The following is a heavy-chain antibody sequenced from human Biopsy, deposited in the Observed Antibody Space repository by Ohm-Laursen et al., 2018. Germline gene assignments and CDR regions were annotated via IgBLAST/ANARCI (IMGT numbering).Heavy chain of an antibody. CDR3: AKHGSGWTGDDAFHI. J-gene: IGHJ3*02. CDR2: ISYSRDT. V-gene: IGHV4-59*08. D-gene: IGHD6-19*01. CDR1: GGSISGSS. Sequence: SETLSLTCTVSGGSISGSSWSWIRQAPGKGLEWIGYISYSRDTNYNPSLKSRITISVVTSKNQFSLKLTSVTAADTAVYYCAKHGSGWTGDDAFHIWGQGTMVTVSS.